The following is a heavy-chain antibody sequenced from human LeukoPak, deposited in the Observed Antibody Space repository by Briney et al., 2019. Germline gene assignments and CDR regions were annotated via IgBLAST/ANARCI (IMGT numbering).Heavy chain of an antibody. D-gene: IGHD3-10*01. V-gene: IGHV4-39*07. Sequence: SETLSLTCTVSGGSISSSSYYWGWIRQPPGKGLEWIGYIYYSGSTDYKPSLKSRVTMSVDTSKNQFSLKLSSVTAADTAVYYCAREVVWFGELLPDYWGQGTLVTVSS. CDR2: IYYSGST. CDR3: AREVVWFGELLPDY. J-gene: IGHJ4*02. CDR1: GGSISSSSYY.